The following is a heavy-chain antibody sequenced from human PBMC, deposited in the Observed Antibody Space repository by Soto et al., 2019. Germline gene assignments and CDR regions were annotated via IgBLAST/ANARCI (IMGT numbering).Heavy chain of an antibody. J-gene: IGHJ4*02. CDR2: IKQDGSEK. V-gene: IGHV3-7*01. D-gene: IGHD2-8*01. Sequence: AGGSLRLYCAASGFTFSSYWMSGVRQAPGKGLEWVANIKQDGSEKYYVDSVKGRFTISRDNAKNSLYLQMNSLRAEDTAVYYCARDPALMVYAPTYYFDYWGQGTLVTVSS. CDR3: ARDPALMVYAPTYYFDY. CDR1: GFTFSSYW.